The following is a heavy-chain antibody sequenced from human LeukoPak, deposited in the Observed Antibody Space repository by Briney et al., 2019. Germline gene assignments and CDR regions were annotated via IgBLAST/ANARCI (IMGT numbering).Heavy chain of an antibody. Sequence: SETLSLTCAVYGGSFSGYYWSWIRQPPGKGPEWIGEINHSESTNYNPSLKSRVTISVDTSKNQFSLKLSSVTAADTAVYYCARVVVVAAIDAYYYYGMDVWGQGTTVTVYS. D-gene: IGHD2-15*01. CDR3: ARVVVVAAIDAYYYYGMDV. J-gene: IGHJ6*02. V-gene: IGHV4-34*01. CDR2: INHSEST. CDR1: GGSFSGYY.